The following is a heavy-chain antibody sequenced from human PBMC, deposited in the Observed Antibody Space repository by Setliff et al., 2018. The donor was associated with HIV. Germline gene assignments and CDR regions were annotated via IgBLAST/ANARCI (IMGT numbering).Heavy chain of an antibody. Sequence: SETLSLICIVSGASISSNTWSWIRQAPGKGLQWIGFIYNSVTTNYNPSLKSRATISLDTSKNQFSLKLTSVTAADTAVYYCARGGTSSNWFGPWGQGTLVTVSS. CDR2: IYNSVTT. CDR3: ARGGTSSNWFGP. CDR1: GASISSNT. D-gene: IGHD2-2*01. J-gene: IGHJ5*02. V-gene: IGHV4-59*01.